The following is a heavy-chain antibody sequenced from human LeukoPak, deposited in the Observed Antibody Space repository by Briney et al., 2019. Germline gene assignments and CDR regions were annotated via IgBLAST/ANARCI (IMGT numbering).Heavy chain of an antibody. CDR2: INWDGGGT. CDR3: AREKRYCSGGSCQRDAFDI. J-gene: IGHJ3*02. V-gene: IGHV3-20*01. D-gene: IGHD2-15*01. Sequence: GGSLSLSCAASGFIVDDYGMGWVRQAPGKGLEWGSGINWDGGGTGYADSVKGRFTISRDNAKNYLYMQMNSLRAEDTALYHCAREKRYCSGGSCQRDAFDIWGQGTMVTVSS. CDR1: GFIVDDYG.